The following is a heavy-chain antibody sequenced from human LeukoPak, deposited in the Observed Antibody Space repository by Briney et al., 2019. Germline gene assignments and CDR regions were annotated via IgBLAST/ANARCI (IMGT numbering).Heavy chain of an antibody. CDR1: GGSISSGGYY. D-gene: IGHD5-24*01. CDR2: IYDSRNT. CDR3: ARTICRDGYNKKGLFDY. Sequence: SETLSLTCTVSGGSISSGGYYWIWIRQRPGKGLEGIGYIYDSRNTYYNPSIKRRITISVDTTKNQFSLKLSSVTAADTAVYYCARTICRDGYNKKGLFDYWGQGTLVTVSS. J-gene: IGHJ4*02. V-gene: IGHV4-31*03.